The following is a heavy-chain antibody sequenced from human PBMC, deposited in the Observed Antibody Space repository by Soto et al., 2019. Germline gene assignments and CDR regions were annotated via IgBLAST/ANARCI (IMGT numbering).Heavy chain of an antibody. CDR2: VSLGGGA. Sequence: QVQLQESGPGLVKPSETLSLSCAVSGVSITSTDWWRWVRQPPGKGLQWIGEVSLGGGANYNPSLKSRVTISVDNSKNKFSLTLNSVTAADTAVYFCAGSTADTTLKASSFWGQGTLVTVSS. V-gene: IGHV4-4*02. D-gene: IGHD4-4*01. J-gene: IGHJ4*02. CDR1: GVSITSTDW. CDR3: AGSTADTTLKASSF.